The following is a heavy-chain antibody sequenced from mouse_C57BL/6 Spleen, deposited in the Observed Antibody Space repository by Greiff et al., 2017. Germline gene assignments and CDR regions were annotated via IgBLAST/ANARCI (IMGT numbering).Heavy chain of an antibody. V-gene: IGHV1-81*01. CDR1: GYTFTSYG. D-gene: IGHD2-3*01. J-gene: IGHJ3*01. CDR3: ARYDGYGGFPY. CDR2: IYPRSGNT. Sequence: VQLQESGAELARPGASVKLSCKASGYTFTSYGISWVKQRTGQGLEWIGEIYPRSGNTYYNEKFKGKATLTADKSSSTAYMELRSLTSEDSAVYFCARYDGYGGFPYWGQGTLVTVSA.